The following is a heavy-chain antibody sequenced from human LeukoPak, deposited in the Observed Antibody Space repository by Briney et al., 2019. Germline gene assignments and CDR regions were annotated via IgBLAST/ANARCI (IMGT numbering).Heavy chain of an antibody. V-gene: IGHV1-8*01. D-gene: IGHD1-26*01. CDR2: MNPNSGNT. J-gene: IGHJ4*02. CDR1: GHTFTSYD. Sequence: GASVKVSCKASGHTFTSYDINWVRQATGQGLEWMGWMNPNSGNTGYAQKFQGRVTMTRNTSISTAYMELSSLRSEDTAVYYCARVFDSGSYHNYIGYWGQGTLVTVSS. CDR3: ARVFDSGSYHNYIGY.